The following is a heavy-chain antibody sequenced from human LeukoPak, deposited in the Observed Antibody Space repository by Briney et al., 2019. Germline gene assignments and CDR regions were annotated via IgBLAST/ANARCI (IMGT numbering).Heavy chain of an antibody. CDR2: IYHSGSI. CDR1: DYSISSDYY. J-gene: IGHJ4*02. V-gene: IGHV4-38-2*02. CDR3: ASTHLSSNYYDSSGYYYGGYYFDY. Sequence: SETLSLTCTVSDYSISSDYYWGWIRQPPGKGLEWIGSIYHSGSIYYNPFLKSRVTISDDTSKNQFSLKLSSVTAADTAVYYCASTHLSSNYYDSSGYYYGGYYFDYWGQGTLVTVSS. D-gene: IGHD3-22*01.